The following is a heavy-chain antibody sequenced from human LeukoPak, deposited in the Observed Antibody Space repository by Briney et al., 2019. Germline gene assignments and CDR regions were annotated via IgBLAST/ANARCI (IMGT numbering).Heavy chain of an antibody. V-gene: IGHV4-38-2*02. D-gene: IGHD3/OR15-3a*01. CDR3: ARGPTGYYTTVYKYYFDY. CDR2: IYHSGST. J-gene: IGHJ4*02. CDR1: GYSISSGYY. Sequence: SETLSLTCTVSGYSISSGYYWGWIRQPPGKGLEWIGSIYHSGSTYYNPSLKSRVTISVDTSKNQFSLKLSSVTAADTAVYYCARGPTGYYTTVYKYYFDYWGQGTLVTVSS.